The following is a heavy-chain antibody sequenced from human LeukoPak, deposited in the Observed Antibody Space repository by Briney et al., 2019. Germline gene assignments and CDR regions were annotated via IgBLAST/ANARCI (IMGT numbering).Heavy chain of an antibody. CDR1: GGSFSGYY. CDR2: INHSGST. J-gene: IGHJ4*02. D-gene: IGHD2-2*01. V-gene: IGHV4-34*01. Sequence: SETLSLTCAVYGGSFSGYYWSWIRQPPGKGLEWIGEINHSGSTNYNPSLKSRVTISVDTSKNQFSLKLSSVTAADTAVYYCARGEGDIVVVPAATQYYFDYWGQGTLVTVSS. CDR3: ARGEGDIVVVPAATQYYFDY.